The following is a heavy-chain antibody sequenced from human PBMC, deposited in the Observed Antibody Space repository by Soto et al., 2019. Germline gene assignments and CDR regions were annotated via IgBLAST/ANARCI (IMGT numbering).Heavy chain of an antibody. CDR2: IIPIFGTA. Sequence: QVQLVQSGAEVKKPGSSVKVSCKASGGTFSSYAISWVRQAPGQGLEWMGGIIPIFGTANYAQKFQGRVTITADDSTSTAYMELSSLRSEDTAVYYCAREVRYCISTSCYGYYGMDVWGQGTTVTVSS. V-gene: IGHV1-69*12. CDR1: GGTFSSYA. D-gene: IGHD2-2*01. CDR3: AREVRYCISTSCYGYYGMDV. J-gene: IGHJ6*02.